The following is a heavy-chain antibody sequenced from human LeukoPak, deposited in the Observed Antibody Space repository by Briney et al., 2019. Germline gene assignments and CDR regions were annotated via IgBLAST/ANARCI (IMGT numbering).Heavy chain of an antibody. J-gene: IGHJ3*02. V-gene: IGHV3-7*01. CDR1: GFTFSSYW. Sequence: AGGSLRLSCAASGFTFSSYWMSWVRQAPGKGLEWVANIKQDGSEKYYVDSVKGRFTISRDNAKNSLYLQTNSLRAEDTAVYYCARDKTTYYDFWSGGDAFDIWGQGTMVTVSS. D-gene: IGHD3-3*01. CDR2: IKQDGSEK. CDR3: ARDKTTYYDFWSGGDAFDI.